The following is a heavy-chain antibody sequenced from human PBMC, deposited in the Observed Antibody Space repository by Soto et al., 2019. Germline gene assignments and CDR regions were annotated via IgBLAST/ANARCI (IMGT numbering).Heavy chain of an antibody. CDR1: GFTVSSNY. CDR2: IYSGGST. J-gene: IGHJ3*01. V-gene: IGHV3-53*01. Sequence: PGGSLRLSCAASGFTVSSNYMSWVRQAPGKGLEWVSVIYSGGSTYYADSVKGRFTISRDNSKNTLYLQMNSLRAEDTAVYYCARVPKILDTAMVRLLGFDFWGQGTMVTVSS. D-gene: IGHD5-18*01. CDR3: ARVPKILDTAMVRLLGFDF.